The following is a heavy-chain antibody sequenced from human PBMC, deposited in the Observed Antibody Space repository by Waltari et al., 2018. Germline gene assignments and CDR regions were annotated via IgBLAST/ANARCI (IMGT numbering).Heavy chain of an antibody. Sequence: QTPGKGLEWMGLIFPIDSDTRYSPSFQGQVTMSADRSTNTAYLHWSSLQVADTATYYCARGGTGYSYGIDPWGQGTLVTVSS. V-gene: IGHV5-51*01. CDR3: ARGGTGYSYGIDP. CDR2: IFPIDSDT. D-gene: IGHD5-18*01. J-gene: IGHJ4*02.